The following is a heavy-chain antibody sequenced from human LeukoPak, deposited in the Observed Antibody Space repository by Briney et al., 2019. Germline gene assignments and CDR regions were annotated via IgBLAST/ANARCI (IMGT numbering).Heavy chain of an antibody. CDR1: GGSFSGYY. Sequence: SETLSLTCAVYGGSFSGYYWSWIRQPPGKGLEWIWEINHSGSTNYNPSLKSRVTISVDTSKNQFSLKLSSVTAADTAVYYCARGYSSSWRGKFDPWGQGTLVTVSS. V-gene: IGHV4-34*01. CDR2: INHSGST. CDR3: ARGYSSSWRGKFDP. D-gene: IGHD6-13*01. J-gene: IGHJ5*02.